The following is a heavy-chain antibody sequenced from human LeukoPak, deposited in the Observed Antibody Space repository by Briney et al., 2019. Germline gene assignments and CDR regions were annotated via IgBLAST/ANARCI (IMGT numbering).Heavy chain of an antibody. V-gene: IGHV4-59*01. CDR3: ARSYGYVDY. CDR2: IYYSGST. D-gene: IGHD3-10*01. J-gene: IGHJ4*02. CDR1: GGSISSYY. Sequence: SETLSLTCTVSGGSISSYYWSWIRQPPGKGLEWIGYIYYSGSTNYSPPLKSRVTILVDTSKNQFSLKLSSVTAADTAVYYCARSYGYVDYWGQGTLVTVPS.